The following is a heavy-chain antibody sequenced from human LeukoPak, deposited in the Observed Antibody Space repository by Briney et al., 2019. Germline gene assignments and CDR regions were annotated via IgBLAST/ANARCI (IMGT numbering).Heavy chain of an antibody. V-gene: IGHV3-7*01. J-gene: IGHJ4*02. Sequence: PGGSLRLSCAASGFPFSDYWMYWVRQAPGKGMEWVANINQDGIIQDYADYVRGRFIISRNTAKNSLYLQMYSLRTADTAIYFCSRSLDSLGQGALVTVSS. CDR1: GFPFSDYW. CDR2: INQDGIIQ. CDR3: SRSLDS.